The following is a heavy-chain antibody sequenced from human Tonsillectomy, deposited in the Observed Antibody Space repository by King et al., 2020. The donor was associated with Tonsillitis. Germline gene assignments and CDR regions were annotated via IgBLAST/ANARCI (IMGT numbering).Heavy chain of an antibody. J-gene: IGHJ4*02. CDR2: ISGSGSNT. CDR3: AKGAGRGIGTTGIFAF. Sequence: QLVQSGGGLLQPGGSLRLSCAASGFTFSTYAMSWVRQVPGKGLEWVSGISGSGSNTEYADSEKGRFTISRDNSKNSLYLQMNSLRAEDTAVYFCAKGAGRGIGTTGIFAFWGQGTLVTVSS. V-gene: IGHV3-23*04. CDR1: GFTFSTYA. D-gene: IGHD6-13*01.